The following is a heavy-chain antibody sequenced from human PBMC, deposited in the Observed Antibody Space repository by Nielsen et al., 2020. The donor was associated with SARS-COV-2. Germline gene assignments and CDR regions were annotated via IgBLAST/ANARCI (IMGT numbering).Heavy chain of an antibody. CDR2: IIPIFSTS. D-gene: IGHD1-26*01. CDR3: ARGGFSLGANLEDP. V-gene: IGHV1-69*13. J-gene: IGHJ5*02. Sequence: SVKVSCKASGGTFSNYPISWVRQAPGQGLEWMGGIIPIFSTSDYAQKFRGRVTITADESTSTAYMELSSLRSEDTAVYYCARGGFSLGANLEDPWGQGTLVTVSS. CDR1: GGTFSNYP.